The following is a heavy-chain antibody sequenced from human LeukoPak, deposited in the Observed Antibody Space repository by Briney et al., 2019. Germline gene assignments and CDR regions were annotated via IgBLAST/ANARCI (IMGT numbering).Heavy chain of an antibody. CDR2: INPNSGGT. V-gene: IGHV1-2*02. J-gene: IGHJ4*02. CDR3: TDLWFGELLSPFDY. CDR1: GYTFTGYY. D-gene: IGHD3-10*01. Sequence: ASVKVSCKASGYTFTGYYMHWVRQAPGQGLEWMGWINPNSGGTNYAQKFQGRVTMTRDTSISTAYMELSRLRSDDTAVYYCTDLWFGELLSPFDYWGQGTPVTVSS.